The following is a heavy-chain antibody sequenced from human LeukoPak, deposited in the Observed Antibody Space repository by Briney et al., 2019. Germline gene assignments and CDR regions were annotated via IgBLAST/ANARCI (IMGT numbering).Heavy chain of an antibody. Sequence: PGGSLRLSCAASGFTFSSYGMTWVRQAPGKGLEWVSGISGSGGSTYYEDFVKGRFTISRDNSKNTLYLQMNSLRAEDTAVYYCAKNSGGTCYSHLDYWGQGTLVTVSS. V-gene: IGHV3-23*01. CDR3: AKNSGGTCYSHLDY. J-gene: IGHJ4*02. CDR2: ISGSGGST. D-gene: IGHD2-15*01. CDR1: GFTFSSYG.